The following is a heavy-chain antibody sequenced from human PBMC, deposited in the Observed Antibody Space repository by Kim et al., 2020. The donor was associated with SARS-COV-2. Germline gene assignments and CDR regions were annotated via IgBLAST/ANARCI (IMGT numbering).Heavy chain of an antibody. Sequence: GGSLRLSCAASGFTFSNAWMSWVRQAPGKGLEWVGRIKSKTDGGTTDYAAPVKGRFTISRDDSKNTLYLQMNSLKTEDTAVYYCTTISSTSCYRECWFDPWGQGTLVTVSS. CDR2: IKSKTDGGTT. CDR3: TTISSTSCYRECWFDP. D-gene: IGHD2-2*01. CDR1: GFTFSNAW. J-gene: IGHJ5*02. V-gene: IGHV3-15*01.